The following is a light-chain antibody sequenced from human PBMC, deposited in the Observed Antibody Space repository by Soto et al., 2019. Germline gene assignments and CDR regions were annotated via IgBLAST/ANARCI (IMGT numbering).Light chain of an antibody. Sequence: QPVLTQPPSASGSPGQSVTISCTGTSSDVGGYKYVSWYQQYPGKAPKLMIFEVSKRPSGVPDRFSGSKSGNTASLTVSGLQAEDEADYYCSSYAGSNNWVFGGGTKLTVL. CDR1: SSDVGGYKY. V-gene: IGLV2-8*01. CDR3: SSYAGSNNWV. CDR2: EVS. J-gene: IGLJ3*02.